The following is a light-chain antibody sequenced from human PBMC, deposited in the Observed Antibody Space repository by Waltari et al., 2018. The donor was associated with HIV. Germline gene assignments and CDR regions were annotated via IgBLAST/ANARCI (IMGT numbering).Light chain of an antibody. CDR3: VTWDDSRSGWV. Sequence: QSVLTPPPSASGTPGQRVTISCSGSRSNIGKNFIFWYQQFPGPAPKPLIDMNDQRPSGVPDRFSGSRSGTSASLAIGGLRSEGEADYYCVTWDDSRSGWVFGGGTKLTVL. J-gene: IGLJ3*02. CDR1: RSNIGKNF. CDR2: MND. V-gene: IGLV1-47*01.